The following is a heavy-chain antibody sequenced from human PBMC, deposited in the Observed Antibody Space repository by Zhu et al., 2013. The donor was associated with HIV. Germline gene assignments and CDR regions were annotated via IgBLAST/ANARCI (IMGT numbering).Heavy chain of an antibody. CDR1: GYTFTSYY. D-gene: IGHD2-21*01. CDR2: INPSGGST. Sequence: QVQLVQSGAEVKKPGASVKVSCKASGYTFTSYYMHWVRQAPGQGLEWMGIINPSGGSTSYAQKFQGRVTMTRDTSISTAYMELSRLKSDDTAVYYCARADRVVVDYWGQGTLVTVSS. V-gene: IGHV1-46*01. J-gene: IGHJ4*02. CDR3: ARADRVVVDY.